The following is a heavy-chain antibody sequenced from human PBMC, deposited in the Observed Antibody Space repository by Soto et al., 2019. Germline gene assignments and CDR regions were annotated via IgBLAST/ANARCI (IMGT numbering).Heavy chain of an antibody. J-gene: IGHJ6*02. CDR1: GVSLSTTGVG. Sequence: QITLKESGPTLVKPTQTLTLTCTFSGVSLSTTGVGVGWIRQPPGKALEWLALIYWDDDKRYNPSLKSRLTITKDTSKNQVVLTMTNMDPVDTATYYCVQSRCGGDCLQSYSSHSYYGLDVWGQGTTVTVSS. CDR2: IYWDDDK. CDR3: VQSRCGGDCLQSYSSHSYYGLDV. V-gene: IGHV2-5*02. D-gene: IGHD2-21*01.